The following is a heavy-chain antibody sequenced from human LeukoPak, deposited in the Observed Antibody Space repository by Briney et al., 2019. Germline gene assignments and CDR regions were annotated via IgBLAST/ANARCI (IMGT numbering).Heavy chain of an antibody. D-gene: IGHD5-24*01. J-gene: IGHJ4*02. CDR3: AVSGRDGYDYYLDY. Sequence: SVKISCKASGGTFSSYAVSWVRQAPGQGLEWMGGIIPIFGTSNYAQKFQGRVTITTDESTNTAYVELSSLRSEDTAVYYCAVSGRDGYDYYLDYWGQGTLVTVSS. CDR1: GGTFSSYA. V-gene: IGHV1-69*05. CDR2: IIPIFGTS.